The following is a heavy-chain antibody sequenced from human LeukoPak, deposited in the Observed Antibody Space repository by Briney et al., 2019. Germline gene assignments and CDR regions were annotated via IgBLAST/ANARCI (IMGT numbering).Heavy chain of an antibody. J-gene: IGHJ3*02. V-gene: IGHV3-21*01. D-gene: IGHD3-16*01. CDR3: ARAGGDDAFDI. Sequence: GGSLRLSCIASGFTFSTYSMNWVRQAPGKGLEWVSSISSSSSYIYYADSVKGRFTISRDNAKNSLYLQMNSLRAEDTAVYYCARAGGDDAFDIWGQGTMVTVSS. CDR2: ISSSSSYI. CDR1: GFTFSTYS.